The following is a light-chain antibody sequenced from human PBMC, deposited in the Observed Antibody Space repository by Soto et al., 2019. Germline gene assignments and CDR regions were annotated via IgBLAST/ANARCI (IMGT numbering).Light chain of an antibody. Sequence: QSVLTQPPSASGTPGQRVTISCSGSSSNIGSNTVNWYQQLPGTAPKLLIYSNNQRPSGVPDRFSGSKSGTSASLATSGLQSEDEADYYCAAWHDSLNGYVFGTGTKVTVL. J-gene: IGLJ1*01. V-gene: IGLV1-44*01. CDR1: SSNIGSNT. CDR2: SNN. CDR3: AAWHDSLNGYV.